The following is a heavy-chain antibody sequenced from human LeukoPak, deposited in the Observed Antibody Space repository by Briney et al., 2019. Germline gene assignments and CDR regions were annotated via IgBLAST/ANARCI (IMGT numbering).Heavy chain of an antibody. V-gene: IGHV1-18*04. J-gene: IGHJ4*02. CDR3: ARSLSTSPHIYFDY. Sequence: ASVKVSCKASGYTFTSYGISWVRQAPGQGLEWMGWISAYNGDTNYAQKLQGRVTMTTDTSTSTAYMELRSLRSDDTAVYYCARSLSTSPHIYFDYWGQGTLVTVSS. CDR2: ISAYNGDT. CDR1: GYTFTSYG.